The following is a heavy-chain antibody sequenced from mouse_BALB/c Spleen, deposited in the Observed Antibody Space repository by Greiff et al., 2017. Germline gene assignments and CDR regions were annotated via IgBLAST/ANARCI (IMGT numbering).Heavy chain of an antibody. CDR1: GYTFTSYW. D-gene: IGHD4-1*01. Sequence: EVQLQQSGTVLARPGASVKMSCKASGYTFTSYWMHWVKQRPGQGLEWIGAIYPGNSDTSYNQKFKGKAKLTAVTSTSTAYMELSSLTNEDSAVYYCTRGWDGEPYYFDYWGQGTTLTVSS. J-gene: IGHJ2*01. CDR2: IYPGNSDT. V-gene: IGHV1-5*01. CDR3: TRGWDGEPYYFDY.